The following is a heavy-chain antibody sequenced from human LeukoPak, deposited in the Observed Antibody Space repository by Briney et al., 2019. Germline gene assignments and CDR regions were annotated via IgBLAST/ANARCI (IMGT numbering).Heavy chain of an antibody. CDR2: ISAYNGNT. D-gene: IGHD1-7*01. Sequence: ASVKVSCKASGYTFTSYGISWVRQAPGQGLEWMGWISAYNGNTNYAQKLQGRVTMTTDTSTSTAYMELRSLRSDDTAVYYCARDTGLYNWNYQGGAFDIWGQGTMVTVSS. CDR3: ARDTGLYNWNYQGGAFDI. J-gene: IGHJ3*02. V-gene: IGHV1-18*01. CDR1: GYTFTSYG.